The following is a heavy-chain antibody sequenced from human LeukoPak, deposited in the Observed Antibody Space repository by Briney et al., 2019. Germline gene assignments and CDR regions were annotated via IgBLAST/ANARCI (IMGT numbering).Heavy chain of an antibody. CDR1: GGSISSGDYY. V-gene: IGHV4-30-4*08. D-gene: IGHD3-3*01. CDR2: IYYSGST. J-gene: IGHJ6*03. CDR3: ARDRYFWSGSGVDYMDV. Sequence: PSQTLSLTCTVSGGSISSGDYYWSWIRQPPGKDLEWIGYIYYSGSTYYNPSLKSRVTISVDTSKNQFSLKLSSVTAADTAVYYCARDRYFWSGSGVDYMDVWGKGTTVTVSS.